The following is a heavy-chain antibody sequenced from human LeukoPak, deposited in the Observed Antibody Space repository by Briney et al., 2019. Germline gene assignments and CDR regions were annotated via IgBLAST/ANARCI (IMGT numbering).Heavy chain of an antibody. J-gene: IGHJ6*03. D-gene: IGHD2-2*01. CDR2: MNPNSGNT. V-gene: IGHV1-8*01. Sequence: GASVKVSCKASGYTFTSYDINWVRQATGQGLEWMGWMNPNSGNTGYAQKFQGRVTMTRNTSISTAYMELSSLRSEDTAVYYCARGDIVVVPAAPRNYYYYYMDVWGKGTTVTVSS. CDR3: ARGDIVVVPAAPRNYYYYYMDV. CDR1: GYTFTSYD.